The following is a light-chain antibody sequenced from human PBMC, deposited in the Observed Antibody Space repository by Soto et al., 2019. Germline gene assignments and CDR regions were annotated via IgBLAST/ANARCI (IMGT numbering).Light chain of an antibody. Sequence: EIVLTQSPGTLSLSPGERATLSCRTSQSVSSSYLAWYQQKPGQAPRLLIYGASSRATGIPGRFSCSGSGTDLPLTISRLEPEDFAVYYCQQYGRSWWTFGQGTKVEIK. CDR3: QQYGRSWWT. J-gene: IGKJ1*01. CDR2: GAS. V-gene: IGKV3-20*01. CDR1: QSVSSSY.